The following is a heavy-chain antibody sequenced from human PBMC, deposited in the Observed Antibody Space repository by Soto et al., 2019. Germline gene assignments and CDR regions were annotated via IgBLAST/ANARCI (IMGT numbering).Heavy chain of an antibody. Sequence: LRLSCAASGFTFSSYAMSWVRQAPGKGLEWVSAISGSGGSTYYADSVKGRFTISRDNSKNTLYLQMNSLRAEDTAVYYCAKKWDRWLARNYFDYWGQGTLVTVSS. CDR3: AKKWDRWLARNYFDY. V-gene: IGHV3-23*01. J-gene: IGHJ4*02. CDR1: GFTFSSYA. CDR2: ISGSGGST. D-gene: IGHD6-19*01.